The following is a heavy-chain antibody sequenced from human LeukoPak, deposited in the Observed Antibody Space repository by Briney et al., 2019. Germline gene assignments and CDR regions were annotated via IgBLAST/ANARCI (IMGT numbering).Heavy chain of an antibody. D-gene: IGHD1-26*01. J-gene: IGHJ6*02. CDR2: ISSSGSTI. V-gene: IGHV3-11*01. CDR3: ARLPLLVGSYYQNYYYGMDV. CDR1: GFTFSNAW. Sequence: PGGSLRLSCAASGFTFSNAWMSWVRQAPGKGLEWVSYISSSGSTIYYADSVKGRFTISRDNAKNSLYLQMNSLRAEDTAVYYCARLPLLVGSYYQNYYYGMDVWGQGTTVTISS.